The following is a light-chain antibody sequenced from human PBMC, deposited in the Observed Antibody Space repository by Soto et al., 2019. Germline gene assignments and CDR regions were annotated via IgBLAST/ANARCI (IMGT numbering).Light chain of an antibody. CDR3: TSYTSSSTVV. V-gene: IGLV2-14*01. Sequence: QSALTQPASVSGSPGQSITISCTGTSSDVGGYNYVSWYQQHPGKAPKLMIYDVSNRPSGVSNRFSGSKSGNTASLTISGIHADEEADYFSTSYTSSSTVVFGGGTKRTV. CDR2: DVS. CDR1: SSDVGGYNY. J-gene: IGLJ2*01.